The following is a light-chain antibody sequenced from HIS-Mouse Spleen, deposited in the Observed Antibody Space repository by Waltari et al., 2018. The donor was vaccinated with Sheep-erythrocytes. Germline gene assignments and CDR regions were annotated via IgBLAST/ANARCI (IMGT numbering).Light chain of an antibody. CDR1: SRDVGSSNL. CDR3: CSYAGSSTWV. Sequence: QSALTQPASVSGSSGQSITTSCPGTSRDVGSSNLFSWYQQHPGKAPKLMIYEGSKRPSGVSNRFSGSKSGNTASLTISGLQAEDEADYYCCSYAGSSTWVFGGGTKLTVL. J-gene: IGLJ3*02. CDR2: EGS. V-gene: IGLV2-23*01.